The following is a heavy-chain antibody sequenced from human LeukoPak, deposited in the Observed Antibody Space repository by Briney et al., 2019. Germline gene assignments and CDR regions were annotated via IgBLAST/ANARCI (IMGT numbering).Heavy chain of an antibody. CDR2: INTGNGNT. CDR1: GYTFTSYA. D-gene: IGHD3-10*01. V-gene: IGHV1-3*04. CDR3: ARDAARLLLWFGEFDNAFDI. Sequence: ASVKVSCKASGYTFTSYAMHWVRQAPGQRLEWMGWINTGNGNTEYSQKFQGRVTITRDTSASTAYMELSSLRSEDTAVFYCARDAARLLLWFGEFDNAFDIWGQGTVVTVSS. J-gene: IGHJ3*02.